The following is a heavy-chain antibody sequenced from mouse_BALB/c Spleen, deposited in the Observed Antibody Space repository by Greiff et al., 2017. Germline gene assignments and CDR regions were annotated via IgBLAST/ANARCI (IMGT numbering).Heavy chain of an antibody. D-gene: IGHD1-1*01. CDR2: ISSGGST. CDR1: GFTFSSYA. Sequence: EVQVVESGGGLVKPGGSLKLSCAASGFTFSSYAMSWVRQTPEKRLEWVASISSGGSTYYPDSVKGRFTISRDNARNILYLQMSSLRSEDTAMYYCAREGRSSYGYFDVWGAGTTVTVSS. J-gene: IGHJ1*01. CDR3: AREGRSSYGYFDV. V-gene: IGHV5-6-5*01.